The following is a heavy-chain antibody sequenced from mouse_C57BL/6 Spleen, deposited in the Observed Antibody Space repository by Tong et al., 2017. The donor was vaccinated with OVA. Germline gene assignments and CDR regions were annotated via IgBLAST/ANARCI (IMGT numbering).Heavy chain of an antibody. CDR2: INSDGGST. J-gene: IGHJ3*01. D-gene: IGHD2-5*01. V-gene: IGHV5-2*01. Sequence: EVQLQESGGGLVQPGESLKLSCESNEYEFPSHDMSWVRKTPEKRLELVAAINSDGGSTYYPDTMERRFTISRDNAKNTLYLQMSSLKSEDTAMYYCATYSNPWFAYWGQGTLVTVSA. CDR3: ATYSNPWFAY. CDR1: EYEFPSHD.